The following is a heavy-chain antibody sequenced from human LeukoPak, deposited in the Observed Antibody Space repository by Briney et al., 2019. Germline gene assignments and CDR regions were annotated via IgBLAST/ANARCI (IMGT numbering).Heavy chain of an antibody. D-gene: IGHD3-10*01. CDR3: VRRGYSGSASYSFDY. V-gene: IGHV4-4*02. Sequence: SETLSLTCAVSGGSISSDNWWSWVRQPPGKRLEWIGEIYHSGSTNYNPSLQSRVTISVDKSENQFSLKLNSVTAADTAVYYCVRRGYSGSASYSFDYWGQGTLVTVSS. CDR2: IYHSGST. J-gene: IGHJ4*02. CDR1: GGSISSDNW.